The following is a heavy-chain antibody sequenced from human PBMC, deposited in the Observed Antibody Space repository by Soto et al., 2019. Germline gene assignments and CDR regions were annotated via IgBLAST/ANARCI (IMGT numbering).Heavy chain of an antibody. J-gene: IGHJ3*02. Sequence: LSLPFSFSFSSLPTCYYWGWIRQPPGKGLEWIGSIYHSGRMSYNPSLKSRVTISADTSTPPFSLRLTSVTAADTAVYFCARAIYYFHSSGYYYYAFDIWGQGTMVTVSS. CDR1: FSSLPTCYY. D-gene: IGHD3-22*01. V-gene: IGHV4-38-2*02. CDR3: ARAIYYFHSSGYYYYAFDI. CDR2: IYHSGRM.